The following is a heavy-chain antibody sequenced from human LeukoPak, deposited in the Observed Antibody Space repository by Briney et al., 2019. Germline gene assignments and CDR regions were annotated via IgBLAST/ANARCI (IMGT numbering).Heavy chain of an antibody. CDR1: GYTFTSYA. CDR3: ARGHTYYYDSSGYYPGY. CDR2: MNPNSGNT. D-gene: IGHD3-22*01. Sequence: ASVKVSCKASGYTFTSYAISWVRQAPGQGLEWMGWMNPNSGNTGYAQKFQGRVTITRNTSISTAYMELSSLRSEDTAVYYCARGHTYYYDSSGYYPGYWGQGTLVTVSS. J-gene: IGHJ4*02. V-gene: IGHV1-8*01.